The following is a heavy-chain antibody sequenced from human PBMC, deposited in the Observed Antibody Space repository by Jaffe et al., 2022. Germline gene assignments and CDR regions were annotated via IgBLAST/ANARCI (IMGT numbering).Heavy chain of an antibody. J-gene: IGHJ4*02. CDR1: GFTFSSYW. Sequence: EVQLVESGGGLVQPGGSLRLSCAASGFTFSSYWMHWVRQAPGKGLVWVSRINSDGSSTSYADSVKGRFTISRDNAKNTLYLQMNSLRAEDTAVYYCARDVYYYGSGTVGGYWGQGTLVTVSS. CDR2: INSDGSST. CDR3: ARDVYYYGSGTVGGY. V-gene: IGHV3-74*01. D-gene: IGHD3-10*01.